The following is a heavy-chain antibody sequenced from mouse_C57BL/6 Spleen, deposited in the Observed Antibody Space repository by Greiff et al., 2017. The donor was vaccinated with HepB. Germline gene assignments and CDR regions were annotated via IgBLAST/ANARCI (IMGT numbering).Heavy chain of an antibody. Sequence: VQLQQSGTELVKPGASVKLSCKASGYTFTSNWMHWVKQRPGQGLEWIGNINPSNGGTNYNEKFKSKATLTVDKSSSTAYMQLSSLTSEDSAVYYCARDYYGSSYPHWYFDVWGTGTTVTVSS. CDR2: INPSNGGT. CDR1: GYTFTSNW. J-gene: IGHJ1*03. D-gene: IGHD1-1*01. CDR3: ARDYYGSSYPHWYFDV. V-gene: IGHV1-53*01.